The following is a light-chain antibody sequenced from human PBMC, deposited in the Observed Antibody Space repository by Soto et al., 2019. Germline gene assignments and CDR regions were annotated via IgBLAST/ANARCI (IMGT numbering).Light chain of an antibody. CDR1: HGIRTD. CDR2: AAS. Sequence: DIQMTQSPSSLSASVGDRVTITCRASHGIRTDLGWYQQKPWKAPKRLIYAASSLQSGVPSRFSGNGSGTEFKLTISSRQPEDFATYYYLHHNSYPVLTVGQGTNVEIK. CDR3: LHHNSYPVLT. J-gene: IGKJ1*01. V-gene: IGKV1-17*01.